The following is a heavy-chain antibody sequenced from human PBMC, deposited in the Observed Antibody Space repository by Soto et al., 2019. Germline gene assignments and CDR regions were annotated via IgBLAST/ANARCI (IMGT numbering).Heavy chain of an antibody. CDR3: ARREIQGPIDY. Sequence: QVQLQESGPGLVKPSDTMSLNCAVSGYSISSSNWWGWIRQPPGKGLQWIGYIYYSGTTYYNPSLKSRVTMSVDTSKNQFALKLTSVTAGDTAMYYCARREIQGPIDYWGQGTLVTVSS. J-gene: IGHJ4*02. D-gene: IGHD1-26*01. V-gene: IGHV4-28*01. CDR2: IYYSGTT. CDR1: GYSISSSNW.